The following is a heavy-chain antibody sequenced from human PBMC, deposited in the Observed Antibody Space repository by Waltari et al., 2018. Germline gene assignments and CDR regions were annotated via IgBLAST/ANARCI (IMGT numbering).Heavy chain of an antibody. CDR2: IYYTGNT. CDR3: ARLARYGDSGLDY. J-gene: IGHJ4*02. Sequence: QLQLQESGTGLVKPSETLSLTCTVSGVSISSSSDYWGWIRQPPGTGLEWIANIYYTGNTSSTASLKSRVTISVDTSNNQFSLKMRSVTAADTAVYYCARLARYGDSGLDYWGQGTLVSVSS. CDR1: GVSISSSSDY. D-gene: IGHD4-17*01. V-gene: IGHV4-39*01.